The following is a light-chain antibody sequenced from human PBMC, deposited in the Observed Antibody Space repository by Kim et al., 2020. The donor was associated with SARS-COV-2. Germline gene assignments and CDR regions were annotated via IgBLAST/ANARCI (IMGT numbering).Light chain of an antibody. CDR3: QQSYSTPYI. CDR1: RTISTY. V-gene: IGKV1-39*01. J-gene: IGKJ2*01. Sequence: SASVGDRVTITCRASRTISTYLNWNQHKPGKAPNLLIYGASSLQSGVPSRFSGSGSGTSFTLTISSLQPEDFGNYYCQQSYSTPYIFGPGTKLEI. CDR2: GAS.